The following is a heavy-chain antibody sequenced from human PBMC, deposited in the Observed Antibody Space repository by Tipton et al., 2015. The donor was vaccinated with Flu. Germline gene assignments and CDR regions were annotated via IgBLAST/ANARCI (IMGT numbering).Heavy chain of an antibody. CDR3: AKDGGLRFLEWLDF. J-gene: IGHJ4*02. CDR2: VSRTGDT. D-gene: IGHD3-3*01. V-gene: IGHV4-38-2*02. CDR1: GDSISSDYY. Sequence: TLSLTCTVSGDSISSDYYWGWIRQFPGKGLEWIGSVSRTGDTNYNPSLKSRVTISIDRSKNQFSLRLTSVTAADTAVYYCAKDGGLRFLEWLDFRGQGTLVTVSS.